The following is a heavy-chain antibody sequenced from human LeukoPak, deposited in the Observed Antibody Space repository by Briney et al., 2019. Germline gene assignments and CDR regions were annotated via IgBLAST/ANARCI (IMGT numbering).Heavy chain of an antibody. V-gene: IGHV4-31*03. CDR3: ASAYDLGSLVQN. Sequence: PSETLSLTCTVSGGSISSAGYHWSWIRQHPGKGLEWIGYIYYSGSTHYNPSLKSRVTISVDTSKNQFSLKLSSVTAADTAIYFCASAYDLGSLVQNWGQGTLVTVSS. CDR1: GGSISSAGYH. J-gene: IGHJ4*02. CDR2: IYYSGST. D-gene: IGHD3/OR15-3a*01.